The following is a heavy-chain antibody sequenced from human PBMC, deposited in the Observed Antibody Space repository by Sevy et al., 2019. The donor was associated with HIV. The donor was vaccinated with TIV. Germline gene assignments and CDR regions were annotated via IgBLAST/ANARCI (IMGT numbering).Heavy chain of an antibody. J-gene: IGHJ5*02. Sequence: GGSLRLSCAASGFTFSSYSMNWVRQAPGKGLEWVSSISSSSSYIYYADSVKGRFTISRDNAKNSLYLQMNSLGAEDTAVYYCARDLRRSVTMVRGVIARPGWFDPWGQGTLVTVSS. CDR3: ARDLRRSVTMVRGVIARPGWFDP. V-gene: IGHV3-21*01. D-gene: IGHD3-10*01. CDR1: GFTFSSYS. CDR2: ISSSSSYI.